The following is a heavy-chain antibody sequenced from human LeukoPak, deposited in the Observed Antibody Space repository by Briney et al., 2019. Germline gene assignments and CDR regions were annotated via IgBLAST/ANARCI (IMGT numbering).Heavy chain of an antibody. CDR1: GGSISSSSYY. Sequence: KPSETLSLTCTVSGGSISSSSYYWGWIRQPPGKGLEWIGSIYYSGSTYYNPSLKSRVTISVDTSKNQFSLKLSSVTAADTAVYYCARPAYGGGPYYMDVWGKGTTVTVSS. J-gene: IGHJ6*03. CDR2: IYYSGST. D-gene: IGHD4-23*01. V-gene: IGHV4-39*01. CDR3: ARPAYGGGPYYMDV.